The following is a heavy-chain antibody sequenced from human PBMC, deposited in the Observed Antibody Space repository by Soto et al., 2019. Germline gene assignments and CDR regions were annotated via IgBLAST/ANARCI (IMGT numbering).Heavy chain of an antibody. D-gene: IGHD1-7*01. CDR1: GFTFINYA. CDR3: ARTDWNYGTGVFDI. J-gene: IGHJ3*02. Sequence: GGSLRLSCAASGFTFINYAMSWVRQAPGKGLEWVSAISGSGSTTYSADSVRGRFTISRDKSKNTLYLQMNSLRAEDTAVYYCARTDWNYGTGVFDIWGQGTMVTVSS. CDR2: ISGSGSTT. V-gene: IGHV3-23*01.